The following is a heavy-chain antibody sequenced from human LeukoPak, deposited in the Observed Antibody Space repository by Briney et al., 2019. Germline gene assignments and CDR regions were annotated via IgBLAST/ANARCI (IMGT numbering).Heavy chain of an antibody. CDR3: ARDTSIVGATAADY. V-gene: IGHV1-2*02. CDR2: INPNSGST. CDR1: GYTFTDFY. Sequence: ASVKVSCKASGYTFTDFYIHWVRQAPGQGLEWMGWINPNSGSTKYAQKFQGRVTMTRNTSISTAYMEVSRLRSDGTAMFYCARDTSIVGATAADYWGQGTLVTVSS. D-gene: IGHD1-26*01. J-gene: IGHJ4*02.